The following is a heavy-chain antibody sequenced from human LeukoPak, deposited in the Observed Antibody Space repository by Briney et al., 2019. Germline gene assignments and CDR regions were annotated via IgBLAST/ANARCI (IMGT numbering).Heavy chain of an antibody. Sequence: TSESLSLTCTVSGGSISSYYWSWIRQPPGKGLEWIGSIYHSGSTYYNPSLKSRVTISVDTSKNQFSLKLSSVTAADTAVYYCATSSSGDGDYDDWGQGTLVTVSS. CDR1: GGSISSYY. J-gene: IGHJ4*02. CDR2: IYHSGST. D-gene: IGHD4-17*01. CDR3: ATSSSGDGDYDD. V-gene: IGHV4-59*04.